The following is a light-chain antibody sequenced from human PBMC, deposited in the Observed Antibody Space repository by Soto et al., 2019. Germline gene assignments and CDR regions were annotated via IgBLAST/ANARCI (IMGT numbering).Light chain of an antibody. CDR2: ADS. CDR1: RSDVGAYNL. Sequence: QSVLTQPASVSGSPGQSITISCTGTRSDVGAYNLVSWYQQHPGKAPKLIIYADSKRPSGVSYRFSGSKSGNTASLTISGRQAEDEADYYCFSYEGSSTFGFGGGTQLTVL. CDR3: FSYEGSSTFG. J-gene: IGLJ3*02. V-gene: IGLV2-23*02.